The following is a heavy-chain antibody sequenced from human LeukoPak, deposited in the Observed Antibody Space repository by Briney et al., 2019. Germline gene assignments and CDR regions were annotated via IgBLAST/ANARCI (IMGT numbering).Heavy chain of an antibody. Sequence: GGSLRLSCAASGFTFSTYGMHWVRQAPGKGLEWVAVISFDANNKFYADSVKGRFTISRDDSKNMLYLQMNSLKTEDTAVYYCTARDLRISMVRGVKCMDVWGKGTTVTISS. V-gene: IGHV3-30*03. CDR1: GFTFSTYG. J-gene: IGHJ6*03. D-gene: IGHD3-10*01. CDR3: TARDLRISMVRGVKCMDV. CDR2: ISFDANNK.